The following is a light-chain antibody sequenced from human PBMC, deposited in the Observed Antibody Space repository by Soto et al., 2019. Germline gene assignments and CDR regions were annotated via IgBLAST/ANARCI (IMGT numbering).Light chain of an antibody. CDR1: SSNIGAGYD. J-gene: IGLJ2*01. CDR3: QSYDSSLSGVV. V-gene: IGLV1-40*01. CDR2: GNS. Sequence: QSVLTQPPSVSGAPGRRVTISCTGSSSNIGAGYDVHWYQQLPGTAPKLLIYGNSNRPSGVPDRFSGSKYGTSASLAITGLQAEDESDYDCQSYDSSLSGVVFGGGTKVTVL.